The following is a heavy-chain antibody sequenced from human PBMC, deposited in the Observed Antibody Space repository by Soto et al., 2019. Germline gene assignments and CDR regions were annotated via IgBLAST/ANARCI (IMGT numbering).Heavy chain of an antibody. CDR2: IYWDDDK. CDR1: GFSLSTSGVG. J-gene: IGHJ4*02. CDR3: AHRRWDYYGSEKTFDY. Sequence: QITLKESGPPLVNPTQTLTLTCTFSGFSLSTSGVGVGWLRQPPGKDLEWLALIYWDDDKRYSPSLKSTLTITKDTSKNQVVLTMTNIDPVDTATYYCAHRRWDYYGSEKTFDYRGQGTLVTVSS. V-gene: IGHV2-5*02. D-gene: IGHD3-10*01.